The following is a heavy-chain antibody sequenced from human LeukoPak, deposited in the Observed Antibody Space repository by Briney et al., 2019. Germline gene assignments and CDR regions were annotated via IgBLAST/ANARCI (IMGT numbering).Heavy chain of an antibody. Sequence: GESLRLSCATSGFTFSNHAMHWVRQATGKGLEWVSAIGTAGDTFYPGSVKGRFTISRENAKNSLYLQMNSLRAEDTAVYYCARVGYSSSWFSSRPIYYYGMDVWGQGTTVTVSS. V-gene: IGHV3-13*01. J-gene: IGHJ6*02. CDR3: ARVGYSSSWFSSRPIYYYGMDV. D-gene: IGHD6-13*01. CDR2: IGTAGDT. CDR1: GFTFSNHA.